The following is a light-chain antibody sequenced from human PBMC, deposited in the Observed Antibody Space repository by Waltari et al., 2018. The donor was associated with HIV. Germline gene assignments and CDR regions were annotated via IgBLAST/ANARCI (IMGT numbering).Light chain of an antibody. CDR2: RNN. CDR3: AAWDENLNGL. Sequence: QSVLTQPPSASGTPGQRVTISCSGSSSNIGTNTVHWYQPLPGSPPKLLIYRNNQRPSGVPARFSASKSGTSASLAISGLRSEDEAEYYCAAWDENLNGLFGGGTKLTVL. J-gene: IGLJ3*02. CDR1: SSNIGTNT. V-gene: IGLV1-44*01.